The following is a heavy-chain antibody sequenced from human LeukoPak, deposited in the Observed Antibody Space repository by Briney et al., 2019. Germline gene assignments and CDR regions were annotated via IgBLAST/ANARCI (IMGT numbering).Heavy chain of an antibody. Sequence: SETLSLTRTVSGGSISSYYWSWIRQPPGTGLEWIGSIYYSGSTYYNPSLKSRVTISVDTSKNQFSLKLSSVTAADTAVFYCARDKEVAGPFDIWGQGTMVTVSS. CDR2: IYYSGST. CDR3: ARDKEVAGPFDI. V-gene: IGHV4-59*12. J-gene: IGHJ3*02. CDR1: GGSISSYY. D-gene: IGHD6-19*01.